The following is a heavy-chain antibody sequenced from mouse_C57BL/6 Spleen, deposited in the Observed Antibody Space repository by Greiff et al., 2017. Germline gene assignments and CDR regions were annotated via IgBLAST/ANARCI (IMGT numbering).Heavy chain of an antibody. CDR2: IWRGGST. V-gene: IGHV2-5*01. Sequence: VQLKQSGPGLVQPSQSLSITCTVSGFSLTSYGVHWVRQSPGKGLEWLGVIWRGGSTDYNAAFMSRLSITKDNSKSNVFFKMISLQADDTAIYSCANITTVEGYYAMDYWGQGTSVTVAA. CDR3: ANITTVEGYYAMDY. J-gene: IGHJ4*01. CDR1: GFSLTSYG. D-gene: IGHD1-1*01.